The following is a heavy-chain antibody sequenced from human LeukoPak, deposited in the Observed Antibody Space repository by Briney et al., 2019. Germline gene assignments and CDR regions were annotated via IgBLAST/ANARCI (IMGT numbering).Heavy chain of an antibody. J-gene: IGHJ3*02. V-gene: IGHV3-30*02. Sequence: PGGSLRLSCAASGFQFSGYGLHWVRQAPDKGLEWVAFIRYDGSNEYYADSVKGRFTISRDDAKNSLYLQMNSLRAEDTAVYYCARDPGDAFDIWGQGTTVTVSS. CDR3: ARDPGDAFDI. CDR2: IRYDGSNE. CDR1: GFQFSGYG.